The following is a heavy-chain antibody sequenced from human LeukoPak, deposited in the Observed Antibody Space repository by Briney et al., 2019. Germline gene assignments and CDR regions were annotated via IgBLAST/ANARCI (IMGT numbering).Heavy chain of an antibody. Sequence: GAAVKVSCKASGYSFTSYGISWVRQAPGQGREWMGWISAYNGNTNYAQKLQGRVTMTTDTSTSTAYMELRSLRYADTAVYYCARDRRVTMIVVVITRLTNSRLDAFDIWGQGTMVTVSS. V-gene: IGHV1-18*01. J-gene: IGHJ3*02. D-gene: IGHD3-22*01. CDR3: ARDRRVTMIVVVITRLTNSRLDAFDI. CDR2: ISAYNGNT. CDR1: GYSFTSYG.